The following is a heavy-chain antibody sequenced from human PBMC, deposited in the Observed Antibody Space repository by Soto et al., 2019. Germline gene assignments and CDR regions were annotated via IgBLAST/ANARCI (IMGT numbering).Heavy chain of an antibody. CDR1: GGTFSSYA. D-gene: IGHD5-12*01. J-gene: IGHJ4*02. CDR2: IIPIFGTA. Sequence: SVKVSCKASGGTFSSYAISWVRQAPGQGLEWMGGIIPIFGTANYAQKFQGRVTITADKSTSTAYMELSSLRSEDTAVYYCERDIVGGYPGVLAYWGQGTLATVSS. CDR3: ERDIVGGYPGVLAY. V-gene: IGHV1-69*06.